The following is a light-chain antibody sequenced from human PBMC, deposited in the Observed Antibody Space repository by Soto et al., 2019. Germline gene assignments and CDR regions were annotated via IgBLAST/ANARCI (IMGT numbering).Light chain of an antibody. CDR1: QSVSSY. CDR2: DAS. Sequence: EIVLTQSPATLSLSPGERATLSCRASQSVSSYLAWYQQKPGQAPRLLIYDASNRATGIPARFSGSGSGTDVALTISNLEPEDFGVYYWQHRSKWPPGITLGGGKKVEIK. J-gene: IGKJ4*01. V-gene: IGKV3-11*01. CDR3: QHRSKWPPGIT.